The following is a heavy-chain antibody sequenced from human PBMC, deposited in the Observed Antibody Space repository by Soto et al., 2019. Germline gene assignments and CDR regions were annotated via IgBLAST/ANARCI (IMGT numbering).Heavy chain of an antibody. CDR1: GGTFSSYS. CDR3: ARDARPRFDP. J-gene: IGHJ5*02. V-gene: IGHV1-69*13. CDR2: IIPIFGTA. Sequence: SVKVSCKASGGTFSSYSISWVRQAPGQGLEWMGGIIPIFGTANYAQKFQGRVTITADESTSTAYMELSSLRSEDTAVYYCARDARPRFDPWGQGTLVTVSS.